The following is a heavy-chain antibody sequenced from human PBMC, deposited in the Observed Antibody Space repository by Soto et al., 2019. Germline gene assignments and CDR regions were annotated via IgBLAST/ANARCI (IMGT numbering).Heavy chain of an antibody. CDR3: ATWDTAMVTYDY. D-gene: IGHD5-18*01. J-gene: IGHJ4*02. V-gene: IGHV1-69*13. CDR2: IIPIFGTA. CDR1: GGTFSSYA. Sequence: RASVKVSCKASGGTFSSYAISWVRQAPGQGLEWMGGIIPIFGTANYAQKFQGRVTITADESTSTAYMELSSLRSEDTAVYYCATWDTAMVTYDYWGQGTLVTVSS.